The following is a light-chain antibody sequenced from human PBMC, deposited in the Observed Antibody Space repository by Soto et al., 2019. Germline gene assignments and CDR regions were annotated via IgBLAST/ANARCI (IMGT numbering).Light chain of an antibody. V-gene: IGLV2-23*01. CDR2: EGS. CDR1: SSDVGSYNL. CDR3: CSYAGSSTVV. J-gene: IGLJ2*01. Sequence: HSALTQPASVSGSPGQSITLSCTGTSSDVGSYNLVSWYQQHPGKAPKLMIYEGSKRPSGVSNRCSGSKSGNTASLTISGLQAEDEADYYCCSYAGSSTVVFGGGTKLTVL.